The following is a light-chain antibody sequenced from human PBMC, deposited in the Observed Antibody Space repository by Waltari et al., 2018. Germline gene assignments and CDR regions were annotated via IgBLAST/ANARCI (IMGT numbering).Light chain of an antibody. V-gene: IGLV2-11*01. CDR2: DVF. Sequence: QSALTQPRSVSGSPGQSVTFSCTGPSHAVRCYNHVSWYHQSPGKAPKLMIYDVFNRPPGVPDRFSGSKSGNTASLTISGLQADDEADYYCCSYAGSYTVLFGGGTKLTVL. J-gene: IGLJ2*01. CDR3: CSYAGSYTVL. CDR1: SHAVRCYNH.